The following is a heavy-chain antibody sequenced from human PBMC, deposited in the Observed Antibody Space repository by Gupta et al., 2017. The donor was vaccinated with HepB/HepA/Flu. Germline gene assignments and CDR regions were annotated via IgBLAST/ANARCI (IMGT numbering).Heavy chain of an antibody. CDR1: GFTFRSYW. CDR2: INSDGSST. V-gene: IGHV3-74*01. J-gene: IGHJ4*02. D-gene: IGHD1-26*01. Sequence: EVQLVESGGGLVQPGGSLRLSCAASGFTFRSYWMHWVRQAPGKGLVWVSRINSDGSSTSYADSVKGRFTISRDNAKNTLYLQMNSLRAEDTAVYYCASHPPWRPVGAGPWTDYWGQGTLVTVSS. CDR3: ASHPPWRPVGAGPWTDY.